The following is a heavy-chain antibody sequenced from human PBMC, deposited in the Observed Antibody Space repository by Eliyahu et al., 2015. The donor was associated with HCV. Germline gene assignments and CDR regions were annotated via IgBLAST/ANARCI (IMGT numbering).Heavy chain of an antibody. CDR3: AKDSTGNYPRRSFDY. J-gene: IGHJ4*02. Sequence: EVQLLESGGGLVQPGGSLXLSXAASGXTFSDYXISWVRQGPGKGLEWVSGISGTGGSTYYADSVKGRFTIPRDNSKNTLYLQMNSLRAEDTALYYCAKDSTGNYPRRSFDYWGQGTLVTVSS. V-gene: IGHV3-23*01. CDR1: GXTFSDYX. D-gene: IGHD1-1*01. CDR2: ISGTGGST.